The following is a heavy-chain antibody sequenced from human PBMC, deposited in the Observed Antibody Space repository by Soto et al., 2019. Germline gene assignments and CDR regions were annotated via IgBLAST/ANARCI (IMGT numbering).Heavy chain of an antibody. CDR2: IIPIFGTA. CDR3: ARDILTGYYNFDY. J-gene: IGHJ4*02. Sequence: GASVKVSCKASGGTFSSYAISWVRQAPGQGLEWMGGIIPIFGTANYAQKFQGRVTITADESTSTDYMELSSLRSEDTAVYYCARDILTGYYNFDYWGQGTLVTVSS. CDR1: GGTFSSYA. V-gene: IGHV1-69*13. D-gene: IGHD3-9*01.